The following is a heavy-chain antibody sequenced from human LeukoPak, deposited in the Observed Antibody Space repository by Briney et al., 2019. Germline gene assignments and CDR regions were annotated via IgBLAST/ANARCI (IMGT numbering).Heavy chain of an antibody. J-gene: IGHJ4*02. V-gene: IGHV3-9*01. D-gene: IGHD3-22*01. CDR2: ISWNSGSI. Sequence: PGGSLRLSCAASGFTFEDYAMHCVRDAPGEGLECVLGISWNSGSIVYADSVKGRFTISRDNAKNSLYLQMNSLRAEDTALYYSAKGYYYDSSGYLDYWGEGTLVTVSS. CDR3: AKGYYYDSSGYLDY. CDR1: GFTFEDYA.